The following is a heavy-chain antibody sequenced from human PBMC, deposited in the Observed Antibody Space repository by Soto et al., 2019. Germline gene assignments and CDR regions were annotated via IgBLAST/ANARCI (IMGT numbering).Heavy chain of an antibody. J-gene: IGHJ3*02. Sequence: QVQLVESGGGVVQPGRSLRLSCAASGFTFSSYGMHWVRQAPGKGLEWVAVISYDGSNKYYADSVKGRFTISRDNSKKPLDLQMDRLRAEDTAVDFCAKNNSGRQEGDAFDIWGQGKMVTVSS. V-gene: IGHV3-30*18. CDR1: GFTFSSYG. D-gene: IGHD3-10*01. CDR3: AKNNSGRQEGDAFDI. CDR2: ISYDGSNK.